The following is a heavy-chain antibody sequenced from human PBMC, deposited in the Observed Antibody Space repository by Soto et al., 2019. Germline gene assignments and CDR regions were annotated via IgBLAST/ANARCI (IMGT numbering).Heavy chain of an antibody. J-gene: IGHJ4*02. D-gene: IGHD2-2*01. CDR3: ARIENPDASLYFDY. Sequence: QVQLQESGPGLVKPSQTLSLTCTVSGGSISVGVYYWNWIRQLPGKGPEWIGYTYHTGSTYYNPSLESRVTISVDPSKNQFSLRLSSVTAADTAVYYCARIENPDASLYFDYWGQGTLVTVSS. V-gene: IGHV4-31*03. CDR1: GGSISVGVYY. CDR2: TYHTGST.